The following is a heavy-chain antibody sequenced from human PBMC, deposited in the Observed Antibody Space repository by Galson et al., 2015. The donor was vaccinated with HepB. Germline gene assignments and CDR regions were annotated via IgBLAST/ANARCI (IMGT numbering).Heavy chain of an antibody. Sequence: SVKVSCKASGYRFINYGISWVRQAPGQGLEWMGWISAYNGNTNYAQKFQGRVTMTTDTSTSTAYMELKSLRSDDTAVYYCARARYSTSPPDYWGQGTLVTVSS. J-gene: IGHJ4*02. CDR1: GYRFINYG. CDR3: ARARYSTSPPDY. D-gene: IGHD6-6*01. CDR2: ISAYNGNT. V-gene: IGHV1-18*01.